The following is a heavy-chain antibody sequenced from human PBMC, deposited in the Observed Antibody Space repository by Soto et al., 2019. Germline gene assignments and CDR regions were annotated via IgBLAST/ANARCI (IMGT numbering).Heavy chain of an antibody. CDR2: VYYRGST. D-gene: IGHD4-17*01. Sequence: PSETLSLTCTVSGESVSSSNYYWGWSRQPPGKGLECIGGVYYRGSTYYNPSLKSRLTLSVDTSKNQFFLKLTSVTAADTAVYYCARTDGGPFDYWGQGILVTVSS. J-gene: IGHJ4*02. CDR3: ARTDGGPFDY. V-gene: IGHV4-39*01. CDR1: GESVSSSNYY.